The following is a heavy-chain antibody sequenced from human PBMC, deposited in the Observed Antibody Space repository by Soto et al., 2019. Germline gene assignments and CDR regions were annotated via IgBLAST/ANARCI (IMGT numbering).Heavy chain of an antibody. CDR2: INAYDGNT. D-gene: IGHD2-2*01. CDR3: AKDVYCISSSCYGDYFDY. V-gene: IGHV1-18*04. CDR1: GYTFTSRY. Sequence: GASVKVSCKASGYTFTSRYMHWVRQAPGQGLEWMGMINAYDGNTNYAQKFQGRVTMTTDTSTSTAYMELRSLRSDDTAVYYCAKDVYCISSSCYGDYFDYWGQGTLVTVSS. J-gene: IGHJ4*02.